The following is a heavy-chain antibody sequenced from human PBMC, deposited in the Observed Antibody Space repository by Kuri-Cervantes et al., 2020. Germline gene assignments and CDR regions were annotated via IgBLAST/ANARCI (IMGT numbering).Heavy chain of an antibody. CDR1: GYTFTYYD. V-gene: IGHV1-46*01. CDR2: INPSGGST. CDR3: ARDDGQQQLVS. J-gene: IGHJ4*02. Sequence: ASAKVSCKASGYTFTYYDMHWVRQAPGQGLEWMGIINPSGGSTTYAQKFQGRVTMTRDTSTSTVYMELSSLRSEDTAVYYCARDDGQQQLVSWGQGTLVTVSS. D-gene: IGHD6-13*01.